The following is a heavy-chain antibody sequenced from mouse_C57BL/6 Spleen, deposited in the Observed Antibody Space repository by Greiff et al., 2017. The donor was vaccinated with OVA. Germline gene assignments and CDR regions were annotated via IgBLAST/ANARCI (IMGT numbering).Heavy chain of an antibody. CDR1: GFTFSDYG. J-gene: IGHJ4*01. CDR2: ISSGSSTI. CDR3: ARHCWAMDY. V-gene: IGHV5-17*01. Sequence: EVMLVESGGGLVKPGGSLKLSCAASGFTFSDYGLHWVRQAPEKGLEWVAYISSGSSTIYYADTVKGRFTISRDNAKNTLFLQMTSLGSEDTAMYYCARHCWAMDYWGQGTSVTVSS.